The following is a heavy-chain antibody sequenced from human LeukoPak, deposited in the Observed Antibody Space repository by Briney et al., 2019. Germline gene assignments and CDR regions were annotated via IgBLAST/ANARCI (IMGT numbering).Heavy chain of an antibody. V-gene: IGHV4-39*07. CDR1: GGSISGSSYF. CDR3: ARGGYDSSGYYLVY. CDR2: IYYSGST. J-gene: IGHJ4*02. Sequence: SETLSLTCTVSGGSISGSSYFWGWIRQPPGKGLEWIGSIYYSGSTKYNPSLKSRVTISVDTSKNQFSLKLRSVTAADTAVYYCARGGYDSSGYYLVYWGQGTLVTVSS. D-gene: IGHD3-22*01.